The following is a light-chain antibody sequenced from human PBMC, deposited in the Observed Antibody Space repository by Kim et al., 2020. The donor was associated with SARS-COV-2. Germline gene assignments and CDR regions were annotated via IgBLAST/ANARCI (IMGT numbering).Light chain of an antibody. CDR2: WAS. V-gene: IGKV4-1*01. Sequence: ATINCKSSQTILYSSNNKNYLAWYQQKPGQPPKLLIYWASTRESGVPDRFSGSGSGTDFTLTISSLQAEDVAVYYCQQYYSTPRTFGQGTKVDIK. CDR1: QTILYSSNNKNY. CDR3: QQYYSTPRT. J-gene: IGKJ1*01.